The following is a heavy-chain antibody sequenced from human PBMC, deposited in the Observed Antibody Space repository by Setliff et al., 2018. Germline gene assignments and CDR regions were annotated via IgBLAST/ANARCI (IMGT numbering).Heavy chain of an antibody. V-gene: IGHV1-69*05. CDR2: IIPIFGTT. D-gene: IGHD3-22*01. CDR3: ARDLDYQYYYETSGRDAFDI. Sequence: SVKVSCKASGGTFSNYDISWVRQAPGKGLEWMGGIIPIFGTTNYAQKLQGRVTMTTDTSTSTAYMELRSLRSDDTAVYYCARDLDYQYYYETSGRDAFDIWGLGTMVTVSS. J-gene: IGHJ3*02. CDR1: GGTFSNYD.